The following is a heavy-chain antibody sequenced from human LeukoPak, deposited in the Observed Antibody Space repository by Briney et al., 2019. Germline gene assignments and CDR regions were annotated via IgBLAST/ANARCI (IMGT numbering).Heavy chain of an antibody. CDR3: ARDTYVDY. J-gene: IGHJ4*02. CDR2: IKQDGSEK. D-gene: IGHD2-2*01. V-gene: IGHV3-7*01. CDR1: GFTFSNYW. Sequence: GGSLKLSCAGSGFTFSNYWMSWVRQAPGKGLEWVANIKQDGSEKYYVDSVKGRFTISRDNAKNSLYLQMNSLRAEDTAVYYCARDTYVDYWGQGTLVTVSS.